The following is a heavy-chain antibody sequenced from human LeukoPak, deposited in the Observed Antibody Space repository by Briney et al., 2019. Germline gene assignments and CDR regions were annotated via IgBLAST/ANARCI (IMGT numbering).Heavy chain of an antibody. V-gene: IGHV4-59*08. CDR3: ARGTGDGYNYFWYFDL. CDR2: IYYSGST. Sequence: PSETLSLTCTVSGGSISSYYWSWIRQPPGKGLEWIGYIYYSGSTNYNPSLKSRVTISVDTSKNQFSLELSSVTAADTAVYYCARGTGDGYNYFWYFDLWGRGTLVTVSS. J-gene: IGHJ2*01. D-gene: IGHD5-24*01. CDR1: GGSISSYY.